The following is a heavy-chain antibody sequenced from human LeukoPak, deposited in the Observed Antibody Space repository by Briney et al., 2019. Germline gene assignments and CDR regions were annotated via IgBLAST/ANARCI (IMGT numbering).Heavy chain of an antibody. J-gene: IGHJ6*03. D-gene: IGHD6-6*01. CDR3: ARGIAARYVPDYYYYMDV. V-gene: IGHV4-59*12. Sequence: SETLSLTCTVSGGSISSYYWSWIRQPPGKGLEWIGYIYYSGSTNYNPSLKSRVTISVDTSKNQFSLKLSSVTAADTAVYYCARGIAARYVPDYYYYMDVWGKGTTVTVSS. CDR1: GGSISSYY. CDR2: IYYSGST.